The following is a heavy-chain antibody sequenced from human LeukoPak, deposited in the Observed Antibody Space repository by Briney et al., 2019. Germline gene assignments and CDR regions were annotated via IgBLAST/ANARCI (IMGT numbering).Heavy chain of an antibody. CDR3: AKDGVVGAGLFDY. Sequence: GGSLRLSCAASGFTFSSDGMHWVRQAPGTGLERVAVISYDGSNKYYADSVKGRFTISRDNSKNTLYLQMNSLRAEDTAVYYCAKDGVVGAGLFDYWGQGTLVTVSS. V-gene: IGHV3-30*18. D-gene: IGHD1-26*01. CDR2: ISYDGSNK. CDR1: GFTFSSDG. J-gene: IGHJ4*02.